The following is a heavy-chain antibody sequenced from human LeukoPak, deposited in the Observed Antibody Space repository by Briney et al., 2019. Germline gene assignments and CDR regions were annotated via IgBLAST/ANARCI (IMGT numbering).Heavy chain of an antibody. CDR3: ARGSRVVVISVDAFDI. J-gene: IGHJ3*02. CDR1: GGTFSSYA. CDR2: IIPIFGTA. Sequence: ASVKVSCKASGGTFSSYAISWVRQAPGQGLEWMGGIIPIFGTANYAQKFQGRVTITADESTSTAYMELSSLRSEDTAVYYCARGSRVVVISVDAFDIWGQGTMVTVSS. V-gene: IGHV1-69*01. D-gene: IGHD3-22*01.